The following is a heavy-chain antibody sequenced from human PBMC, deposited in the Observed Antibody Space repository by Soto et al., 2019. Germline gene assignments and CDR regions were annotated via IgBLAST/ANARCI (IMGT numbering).Heavy chain of an antibody. J-gene: IGHJ4*02. Sequence: ASVKVSCKASGFTFITYDFSWVRQAAGQGLEWMGWMNPNNGNAGFAQKFRGRINMTRNTSISTAYLELSSLRAEDTAVFYCAKEPKIQLWLHYFDYWGQGTLVTVSS. CDR3: AKEPKIQLWLHYFDY. D-gene: IGHD5-18*01. CDR1: GFTFITYD. V-gene: IGHV1-8*01. CDR2: MNPNNGNA.